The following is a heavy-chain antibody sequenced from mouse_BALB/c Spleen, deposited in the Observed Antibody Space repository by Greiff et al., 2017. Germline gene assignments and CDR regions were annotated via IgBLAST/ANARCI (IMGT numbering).Heavy chain of an antibody. V-gene: IGHV5-12-1*01. CDR2: ISSDGGST. J-gene: IGHJ1*01. CDR3: ARGDGNSRYFDV. Sequence: EVKVVESGGGLVKPGGSLKLSCAASGFTFSSYAMSWVRQTPEKRLEWVASISSDGGSTYYPDTMERRFIISRDNTKKTLYLQMSSLRSEDTALYYCARGDGNSRYFDVWGAGTTVTVSS. D-gene: IGHD2-1*01. CDR1: GFTFSSYA.